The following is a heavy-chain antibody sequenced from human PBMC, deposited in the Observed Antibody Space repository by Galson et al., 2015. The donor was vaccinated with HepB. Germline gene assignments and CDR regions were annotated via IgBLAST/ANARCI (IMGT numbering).Heavy chain of an antibody. CDR2: ISYDGSNK. V-gene: IGHV3-30*19. J-gene: IGHJ3*02. Sequence: SLRLSCAASGFTFSSYGMHWVRQAPGKGLEWVAVISYDGSNKYYADSVKGRFTISRDNSENTLYLQMSSLRPEDTAVFYCVKDSGYYYDNPGGALEIWGQGTMVTVSS. D-gene: IGHD3-22*01. CDR3: VKDSGYYYDNPGGALEI. CDR1: GFTFSSYG.